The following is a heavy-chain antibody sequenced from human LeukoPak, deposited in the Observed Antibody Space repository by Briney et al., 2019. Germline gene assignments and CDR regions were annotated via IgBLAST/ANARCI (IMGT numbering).Heavy chain of an antibody. V-gene: IGHV4-59*11. Sequence: PSETLSLTCTVSGGSIKSHSWSWVRQPPGKRLEWIGYIFHSGSTNYNPSLKSRVTISVDTSKNQFSLRLTSVTAADTAVYYCASPEGYWGQGTLVTVSS. CDR2: IFHSGST. CDR3: ASPEGY. J-gene: IGHJ4*02. CDR1: GGSIKSHS.